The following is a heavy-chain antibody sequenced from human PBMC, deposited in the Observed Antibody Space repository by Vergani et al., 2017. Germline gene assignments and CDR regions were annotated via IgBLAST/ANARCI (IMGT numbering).Heavy chain of an antibody. V-gene: IGHV3-23*04. CDR3: AKLPSERIVGPLYYFDS. Sequence: EVQLVASGGDLAQPGGSLTLSCVAYGLVFSDYIMSWVRQAPGRGQGWGSIISGSATGGFTYVAYSVKGRFTIFRDNSKNTLYLQMNSLRAEDTAVYYCAKLPSERIVGPLYYFDSWGQGTLVTVSS. CDR2: ISGSATGGFT. CDR1: GLVFSDYI. J-gene: IGHJ4*02. D-gene: IGHD1-26*01.